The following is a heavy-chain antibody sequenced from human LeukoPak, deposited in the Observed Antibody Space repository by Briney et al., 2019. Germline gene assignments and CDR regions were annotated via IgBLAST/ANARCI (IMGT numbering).Heavy chain of an antibody. CDR2: ISPSGDIT. J-gene: IGHJ4*02. CDR1: GFTVSSYE. Sequence: GGSLRLSCAASGFTVSSYEMNWVRQAPGKGLEWVSGISPSGDITYYADSVKGRFTISRDNSKNTLYLQMNNLRAEDTAVYYCARVHRPYSSSWYLGYFDYWGQGTLVTVSS. D-gene: IGHD6-13*01. V-gene: IGHV3-23*01. CDR3: ARVHRPYSSSWYLGYFDY.